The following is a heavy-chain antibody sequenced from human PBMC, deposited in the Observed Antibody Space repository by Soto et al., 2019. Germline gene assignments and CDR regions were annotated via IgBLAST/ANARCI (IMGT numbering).Heavy chain of an antibody. D-gene: IGHD2-8*01. V-gene: IGHV4-59*01. CDR1: GTSISSYY. CDR3: ARYNSYAIDY. CDR2: IHYSGTT. J-gene: IGHJ4*02. Sequence: SETLSLTCSVSGTSISSYYWSWIRQPPGKGLEWIANIHYSGTTNYNPSLASRVTLSVDTSKNQFSLKMTSVTATDRAMYFCARYNSYAIDYWGRGTPVTVSS.